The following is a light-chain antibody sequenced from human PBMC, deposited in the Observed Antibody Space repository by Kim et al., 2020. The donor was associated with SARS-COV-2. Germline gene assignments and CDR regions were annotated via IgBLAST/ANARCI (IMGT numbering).Light chain of an antibody. V-gene: IGLV3-1*01. CDR1: ELGDKY. J-gene: IGLJ2*01. Sequence: SYELTQPPSVSVFPGQTATIACSGDELGDKYACWYQQKPRQSPVLVIYEGTERPSGIPERFSGSKSGTTATLTISGTQTLDEADYYCQAWDRRTVIFGGGTKLTVL. CDR2: EGT. CDR3: QAWDRRTVI.